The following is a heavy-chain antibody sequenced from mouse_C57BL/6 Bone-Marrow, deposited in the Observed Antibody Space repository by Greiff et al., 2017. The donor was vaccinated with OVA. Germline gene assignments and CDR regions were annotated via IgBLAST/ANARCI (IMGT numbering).Heavy chain of an antibody. Sequence: QVQLQQSGAELVRPGASVKLSCKASGYTFTDYYINWVKQRPGQGLEWIARIYPGSGNTYYNEKFKGKATLTADKSSSTAYMQLSSLTSEDSAVYFCARYSYGDYFAYWGRGTVVTVTA. CDR1: GYTFTDYY. D-gene: IGHD3-3*01. CDR3: ARYSYGDYFAY. CDR2: IYPGSGNT. V-gene: IGHV1-76*01. J-gene: IGHJ3*01.